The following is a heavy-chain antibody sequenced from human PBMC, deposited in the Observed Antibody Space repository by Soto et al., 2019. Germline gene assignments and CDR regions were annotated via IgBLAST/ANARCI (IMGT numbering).Heavy chain of an antibody. CDR3: ARNRVSGSYPMGSYFDF. V-gene: IGHV1-18*01. CDR2: ISAYSGNT. D-gene: IGHD1-26*01. CDR1: GYTFTSYG. J-gene: IGHJ4*02. Sequence: ASVKDSCKASGYTFTSYGIGWVRQAPGQGLEGMGWISAYSGNTNYAQKLQGRVTMTTDTSTSTAYMEMRSLRSDATACYYCARNRVSGSYPMGSYFDFWGQGTPVTVSS.